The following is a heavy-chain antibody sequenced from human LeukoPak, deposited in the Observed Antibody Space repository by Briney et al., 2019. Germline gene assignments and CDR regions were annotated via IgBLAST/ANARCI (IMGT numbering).Heavy chain of an antibody. Sequence: PSQTLSLTCTVSGGSISSGDYYWSWIRQPPGKGLEWIGYIYYSGSTYYNPSLKSRVTISVDTSKNQFSLKLSSVTAADTAVYYCARDPRRELEAFDIWGQGTVVTVSS. J-gene: IGHJ3*02. CDR2: IYYSGST. D-gene: IGHD1-26*01. CDR3: ARDPRRELEAFDI. CDR1: GGSISSGDYY. V-gene: IGHV4-30-4*08.